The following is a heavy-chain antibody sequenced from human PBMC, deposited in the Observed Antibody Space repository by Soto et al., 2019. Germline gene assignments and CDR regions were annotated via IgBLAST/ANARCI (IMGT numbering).Heavy chain of an antibody. D-gene: IGHD1-7*01. CDR1: GYTFTSYG. CDR2: ISAYNGNT. V-gene: IGHV1-18*01. J-gene: IGHJ5*02. Sequence: GASVKVSCKASGYTFTSYGISWVRQAPGQGLEWMGWISAYNGNTNYAQKLQGRVTMTTDTSTSTAYMELRSLRSDDTAVYYCARNPDNWNYLAWFDPWGQGTLVTVSS. CDR3: ARNPDNWNYLAWFDP.